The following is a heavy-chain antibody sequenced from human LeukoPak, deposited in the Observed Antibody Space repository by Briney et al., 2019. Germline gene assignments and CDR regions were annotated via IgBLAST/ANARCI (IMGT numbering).Heavy chain of an antibody. Sequence: GGSLRLSCAASGFTFSSYGMHWVRQAPGKGLEWVAFIRYDGSNKYYADSVKGRFTISRDNSKNPLYLQMNSLRAEDTAVYYCAKERDTAIVTIDYWGQGTLVTVSS. CDR3: AKERDTAIVTIDY. J-gene: IGHJ4*02. D-gene: IGHD5-18*01. V-gene: IGHV3-30*02. CDR1: GFTFSSYG. CDR2: IRYDGSNK.